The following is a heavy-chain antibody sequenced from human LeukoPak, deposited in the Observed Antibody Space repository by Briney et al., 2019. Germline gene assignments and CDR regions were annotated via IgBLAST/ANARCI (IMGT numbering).Heavy chain of an antibody. CDR2: IYHSGST. J-gene: IGHJ5*02. D-gene: IGHD2-15*01. Sequence: SETLSLTCTVSGYSISSGYYWGWIRQPPGKGLEWIGSIYHSGSTYYNPSLKSRVTISVDTSKNQFSLKLSSVTAADTAVYYCARKVVAATPNWFDPWGQGTLVTVSS. CDR1: GYSISSGYY. V-gene: IGHV4-38-2*02. CDR3: ARKVVAATPNWFDP.